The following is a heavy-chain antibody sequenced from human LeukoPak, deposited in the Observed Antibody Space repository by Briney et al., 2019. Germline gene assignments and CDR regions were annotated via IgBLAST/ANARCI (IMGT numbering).Heavy chain of an antibody. J-gene: IGHJ4*02. CDR2: ISYDGSNK. Sequence: PGGSLRLSCAASGFTFSNYTMHWVRQAPGKGLEWVAVISYDGSNKYYADSVKGRFTISRDNSKNTLYLQMNSLRAEDTAVYYCAKTTIVVVTAGFDYWGQGTLVTVSS. CDR3: AKTTIVVVTAGFDY. V-gene: IGHV3-30*04. CDR1: GFTFSNYT. D-gene: IGHD2-21*02.